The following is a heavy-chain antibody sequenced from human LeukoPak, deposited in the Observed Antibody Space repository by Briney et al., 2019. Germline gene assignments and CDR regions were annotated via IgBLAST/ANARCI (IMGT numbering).Heavy chain of an antibody. CDR3: ARTMTTVLQAFDI. CDR2: IYYSGST. V-gene: IGHV4-59*11. Sequence: SETLSLTCTVSGGSISSHYWSWIRQPPGKGLEWIGYIYYSGSTNYNPSLKSRVTISVDTSKNQFSLKLSSVTAADTAVYYCARTMTTVLQAFDIWGQGTMVTVSS. D-gene: IGHD4-17*01. J-gene: IGHJ3*02. CDR1: GGSISSHY.